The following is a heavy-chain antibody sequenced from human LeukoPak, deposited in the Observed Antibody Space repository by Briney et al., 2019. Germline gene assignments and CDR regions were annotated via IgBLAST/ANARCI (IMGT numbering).Heavy chain of an antibody. V-gene: IGHV4-39*01. CDR1: GGSISSRSYY. CDR2: ISYSGST. Sequence: SETLSLTCTVSGGSISSRSYYWGWVRQPPGKGLEWIGSISYSGSTYDNPSLKSRVTISVDASKNQFSLKLSSVTAADTAVYYCARRGDSGGYRYFDSWGQGTLVTVSS. CDR3: ARRGDSGGYRYFDS. D-gene: IGHD3-22*01. J-gene: IGHJ4*02.